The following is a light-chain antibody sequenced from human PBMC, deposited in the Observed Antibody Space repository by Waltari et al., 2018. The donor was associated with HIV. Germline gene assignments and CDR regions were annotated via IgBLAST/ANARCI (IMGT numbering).Light chain of an antibody. J-gene: IGLJ2*01. CDR2: LNSNGSH. Sequence: ASLGASVKLTCTLSSGHTNYAIAWHQQRPEKGPRFLMRLNSNGSHTKGDGIPDRFSGSSSGAERYLTISSLQSEDETDYFCQTWGSGIVVFGGGTTLTVL. V-gene: IGLV4-69*01. CDR1: SGHTNYA. CDR3: QTWGSGIVV.